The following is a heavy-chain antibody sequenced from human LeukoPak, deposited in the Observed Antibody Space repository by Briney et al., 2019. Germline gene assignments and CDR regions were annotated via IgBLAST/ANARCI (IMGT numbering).Heavy chain of an antibody. Sequence: GGSLRLSCAASGFTFSSYGMHWVRQAPGKGLEWVAFIRYDGSNKYYADSVKGRFTISRDNSKNTLYLQMNSLRAEDTAVYYCAKGIAAVGSLTYSWFGPWGQGTLVTVSS. J-gene: IGHJ5*02. CDR2: IRYDGSNK. D-gene: IGHD6-13*01. V-gene: IGHV3-30*02. CDR3: AKGIAAVGSLTYSWFGP. CDR1: GFTFSSYG.